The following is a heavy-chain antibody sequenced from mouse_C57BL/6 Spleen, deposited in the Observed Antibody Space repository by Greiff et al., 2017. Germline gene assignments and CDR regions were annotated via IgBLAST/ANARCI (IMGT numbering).Heavy chain of an antibody. CDR2: ISNGGGST. D-gene: IGHD1-1*01. J-gene: IGHJ1*03. CDR1: GFTFSDYY. CDR3: ARPYYGSSPLYWYFDV. V-gene: IGHV5-12*01. Sequence: EVKVVESGGGLVQPGGSLKLSCAASGFTFSDYYMYWVRQTPEKRLEWVAYISNGGGSTYYPDTVKGRFTISRDNAKNTLYLQMSRLKSEDTAMYYCARPYYGSSPLYWYFDVWGTGTTVTVSS.